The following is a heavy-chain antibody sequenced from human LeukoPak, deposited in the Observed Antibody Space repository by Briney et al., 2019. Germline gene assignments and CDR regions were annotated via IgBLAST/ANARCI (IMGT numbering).Heavy chain of an antibody. J-gene: IGHJ4*02. V-gene: IGHV1-69*02. CDR2: IIPILGIA. D-gene: IGHD3-10*01. CDR3: ATTGDMVRGVFDY. CDR1: GGTFSSYT. Sequence: SVKVTCKASGGTFSSYTISWVRQAPGQGLEWMGRIIPILGIANYAQKFQGRVTITADKSTSTAYMELSSLRSEDTAVYYCATTGDMVRGVFDYWGQGTLVTVSS.